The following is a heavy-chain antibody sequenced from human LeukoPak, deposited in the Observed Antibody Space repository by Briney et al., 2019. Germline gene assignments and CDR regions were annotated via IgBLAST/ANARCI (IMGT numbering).Heavy chain of an antibody. V-gene: IGHV3-30*04. CDR2: ISYDGSNK. J-gene: IGHJ6*02. CDR1: GFTFSSYA. CDR3: PRESSGSYYYGMDV. Sequence: GGSLRLSCAASGFTFSSYAMHWVRQAPGKGLEWVAVISYDGSNKYYADSVKGRFTIPRDNSKNTLYLQMNSLRAEDTAVYYCPRESSGSYYYGMDVWGQGTTVTVSS. D-gene: IGHD1-26*01.